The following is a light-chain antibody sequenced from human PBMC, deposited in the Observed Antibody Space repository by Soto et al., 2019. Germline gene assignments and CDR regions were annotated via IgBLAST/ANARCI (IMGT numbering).Light chain of an antibody. CDR3: QRYGTSLTWT. J-gene: IGKJ1*01. Sequence: SVLTQSPGTLSLSPGERATLSFRAIQSISSGYLAWYQQKPGQAPRLLIYGASSRATGIPDRFSGSGSETDFTLTISRLEPEDFAVYYCQRYGTSLTWTFGQGTKVDIK. CDR1: QSISSGY. V-gene: IGKV3-20*01. CDR2: GAS.